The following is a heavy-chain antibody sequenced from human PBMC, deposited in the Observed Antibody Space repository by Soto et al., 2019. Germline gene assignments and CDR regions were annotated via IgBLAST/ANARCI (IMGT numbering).Heavy chain of an antibody. D-gene: IGHD3-22*01. Sequence: GGSLRLSCAASGFTFSSYAMSWVRQAPGKGLEWVSAISGSGGSTYYADSVKGRFTISRDNSKNTLYLQMNSLRAEDTAVYYCAKVSREAYDSSGYYGLNWFDPWGQGTLVTVSS. CDR2: ISGSGGST. V-gene: IGHV3-23*01. CDR3: AKVSREAYDSSGYYGLNWFDP. CDR1: GFTFSSYA. J-gene: IGHJ5*02.